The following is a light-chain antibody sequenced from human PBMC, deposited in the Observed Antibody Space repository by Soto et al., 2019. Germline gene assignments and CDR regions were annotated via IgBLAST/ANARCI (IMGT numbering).Light chain of an antibody. CDR1: NIGSKN. Sequence: SYELTLPLSVSVALGQTAEITCRGDNIGSKNVHWYQQKPGQAPILVIYRDDKRPSGIPERFSGSNSGNTATLTISRAQAGDEAEYYCQVWDSSTVVFGGGTKLTVL. CDR2: RDD. J-gene: IGLJ2*01. CDR3: QVWDSSTVV. V-gene: IGLV3-9*01.